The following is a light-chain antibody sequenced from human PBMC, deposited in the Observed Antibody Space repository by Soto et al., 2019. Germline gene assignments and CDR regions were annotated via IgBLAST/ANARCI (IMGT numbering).Light chain of an antibody. V-gene: IGKV3-20*01. CDR2: GAS. CDR1: QTISSRY. J-gene: IGKJ1*01. Sequence: EIVMTQSPATLSVSPGERATLSFKASQTISSRYLTWYQQKPGQVPRLLTYGASSRATGIPDRFSGSGSGTDFTLTISRLEPEDVAVYYCQHSGNSHGTFGQGTKVDIK. CDR3: QHSGNSHGT.